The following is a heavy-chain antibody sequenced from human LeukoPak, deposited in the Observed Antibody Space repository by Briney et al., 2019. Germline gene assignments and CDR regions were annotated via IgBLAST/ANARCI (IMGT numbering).Heavy chain of an antibody. V-gene: IGHV3-21*01. Sequence: PGGSLRLSCAASGFTFSSYSMNWVRQAPGKGLEWVSSISSSSSYIYYADSVKGRFTISRDNAKNSLYPQMNSLRAEDTAVYYCARDKSSSWYETYDYWGQGTLVTVSS. CDR2: ISSSSSYI. J-gene: IGHJ4*02. D-gene: IGHD6-13*01. CDR3: ARDKSSSWYETYDY. CDR1: GFTFSSYS.